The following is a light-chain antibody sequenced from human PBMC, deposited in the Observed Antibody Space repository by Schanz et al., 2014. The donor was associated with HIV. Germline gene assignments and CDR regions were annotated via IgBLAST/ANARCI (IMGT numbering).Light chain of an antibody. CDR1: SSDVGADNS. CDR2: DVT. J-gene: IGLJ3*02. Sequence: QSALTQPASVSGSPGQSITISCTGTSSDVGADNSVSWYQQHPGRAPRLLVYDVTYRPSGVSNRFSGSKSGNTASLTISGLQPEDEADYYCCSYAGFGGGTKLTVL. CDR3: CSYAG. V-gene: IGLV2-14*03.